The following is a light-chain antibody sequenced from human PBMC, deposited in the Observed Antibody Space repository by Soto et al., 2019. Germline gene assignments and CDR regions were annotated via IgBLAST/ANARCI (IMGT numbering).Light chain of an antibody. CDR2: DVS. CDR1: QSVSSSL. J-gene: IGKJ2*01. CDR3: HQYGSSPLT. V-gene: IGKV3-20*01. Sequence: EIVLTQSRGTLSLSPGEGATLSCRASQSVSSSLLAWFQQKPGQAPRLLIHDVSSRATGIPDRFSGSGSGTDLTLSISRLEPEDFAVYYCHQYGSSPLTFGQGTKLEIK.